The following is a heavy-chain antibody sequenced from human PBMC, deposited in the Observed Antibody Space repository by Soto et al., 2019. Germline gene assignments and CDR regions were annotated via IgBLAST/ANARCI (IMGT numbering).Heavy chain of an antibody. CDR3: AKDDYYDSRWGAFDI. CDR2: ISGSGGST. D-gene: IGHD3-22*01. Sequence: EVQLLESGGGLVQPGGSLRLSCAASGFTFSSYAMSWVRQAPGKGLEWVSAISGSGGSTYYADSVKGRFTISRYNSKNTLYLQMNSLKAEDTAVYYCAKDDYYDSRWGAFDIWGQGTMVTVSS. CDR1: GFTFSSYA. V-gene: IGHV3-23*01. J-gene: IGHJ3*02.